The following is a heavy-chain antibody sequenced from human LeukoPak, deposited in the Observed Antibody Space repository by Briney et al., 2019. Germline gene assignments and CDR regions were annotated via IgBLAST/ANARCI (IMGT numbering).Heavy chain of an antibody. V-gene: IGHV4-34*01. Sequence: SETLSLTCAVYGGSFSGYYWSWIRQPPGKGLEWIGEINHSGSTNYNPSLKSRVTISVDTSMNQFSLKLSSVTAADTAVYYCARGRGIVATISRYYYYYYMDVWGKGTTVTVSS. CDR3: ARGRGIVATISRYYYYYYMDV. CDR2: INHSGST. D-gene: IGHD5-12*01. J-gene: IGHJ6*03. CDR1: GGSFSGYY.